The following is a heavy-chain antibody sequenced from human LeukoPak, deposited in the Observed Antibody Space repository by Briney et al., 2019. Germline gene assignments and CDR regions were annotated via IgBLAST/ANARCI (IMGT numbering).Heavy chain of an antibody. V-gene: IGHV3-9*01. CDR2: ISWNSGSI. CDR1: GFTFDDYA. D-gene: IGHD6-19*01. J-gene: IGHJ4*02. CDR3: AKADDHYSSGWPRD. Sequence: GRSLRLSCAASGFTFDDYAMHWVRQAPGKGLEWVSGISWNSGSIGYADSVKGRFTISRDNAKNSLYLQMNSLRAEDTALYYCAKADDHYSSGWPRDWGQGTLVTVSS.